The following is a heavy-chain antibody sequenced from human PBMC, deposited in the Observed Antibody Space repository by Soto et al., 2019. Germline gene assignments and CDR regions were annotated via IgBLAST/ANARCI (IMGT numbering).Heavy chain of an antibody. V-gene: IGHV3-53*01. CDR3: VRPLPSGQTHARDV. CDR2: IYNDGTT. D-gene: IGHD3-10*01. CDR1: GLPVAGSY. Sequence: GSLRLSCVASGLPVAGSYMAWVRQAPGKGLEWASVIYNDGTTYYSQSVEGRFTISRDTSKNTLYLQMDRLRDEDTAVYYCVRPLPSGQTHARDVWGQGTTVTGS. J-gene: IGHJ6*02.